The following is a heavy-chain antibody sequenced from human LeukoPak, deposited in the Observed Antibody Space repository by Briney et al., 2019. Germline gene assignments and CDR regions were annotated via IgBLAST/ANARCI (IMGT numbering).Heavy chain of an antibody. V-gene: IGHV3-7*01. CDR3: ARDNWETSGNQQLAYFDY. Sequence: PGGSLRLSCAASGFTFSSYWMSWVRQAPGKGLEWVANIKQDGSEKYYVDSVKGRFTISRDNAKNSLYLQMNSLRAEDTAVYYCARDNWETSGNQQLAYFDYWGQGTLVTVSS. CDR1: GFTFSSYW. D-gene: IGHD6-13*01. CDR2: IKQDGSEK. J-gene: IGHJ4*02.